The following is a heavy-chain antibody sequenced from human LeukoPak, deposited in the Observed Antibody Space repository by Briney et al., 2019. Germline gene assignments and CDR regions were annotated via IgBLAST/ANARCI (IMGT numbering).Heavy chain of an antibody. CDR3: AKNPGYYDSSGYYSY. D-gene: IGHD3-22*01. Sequence: GSLRLSCAASGFTFSSYAMSWVRQAPGKWLEWVSAISGSGGSTYYADSVKGRFTISRDNSKNTLYLQMNSLRAEDTAVYYCAKNPGYYDSSGYYSYWGQGTLVTVSS. CDR2: ISGSGGST. J-gene: IGHJ4*02. V-gene: IGHV3-23*01. CDR1: GFTFSSYA.